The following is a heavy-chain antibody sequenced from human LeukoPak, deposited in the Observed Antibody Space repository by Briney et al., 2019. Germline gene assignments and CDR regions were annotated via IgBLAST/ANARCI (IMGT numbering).Heavy chain of an antibody. V-gene: IGHV3-7*04. CDR2: INPDGSGK. Sequence: SGGSLRLSCEASGFRFSGYWLNWVRKAPGQGLEWVANINPDGSGKYYVDSVKGRFTISRDDAKNSLYLQMNSLRAEDTAVYYCAGGANWGQGTPVTVSS. J-gene: IGHJ4*02. CDR1: GFRFSGYW. CDR3: AGGAN.